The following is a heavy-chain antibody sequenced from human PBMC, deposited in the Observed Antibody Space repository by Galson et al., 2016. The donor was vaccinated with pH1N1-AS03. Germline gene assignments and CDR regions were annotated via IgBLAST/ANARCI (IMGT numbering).Heavy chain of an antibody. Sequence: LRLSCAASGFTFSSHWMHWVRQAPGKGLVWVSRINGDGGGTNYADSVKGRFTISRDNVNNILYLQMNGLTAEDSAIYFCAKFYGVNYVGHWGRGTLVTVSS. V-gene: IGHV3-74*01. CDR1: GFTFSSHW. CDR3: AKFYGVNYVGH. CDR2: INGDGGGT. D-gene: IGHD3-10*01. J-gene: IGHJ4*02.